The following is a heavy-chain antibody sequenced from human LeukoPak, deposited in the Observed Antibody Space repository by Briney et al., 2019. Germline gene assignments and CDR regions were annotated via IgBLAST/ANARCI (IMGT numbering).Heavy chain of an antibody. V-gene: IGHV2-5*02. CDR2: IYWDDDK. CDR3: ARYAKGGVVTAMGVDY. D-gene: IGHD2-21*02. J-gene: IGHJ4*02. CDR1: GFSLSTSGVG. Sequence: SGPTLVKPTQTLTLTCTFSGFSLSTSGVGVGWIRQPPGKALEWLALIYWDDDKRYSAYLKSKLTSTKDTTKNQVVLTMTNMDPVDTATDYCARYAKGGVVTAMGVDYWGQGSLVTVSS.